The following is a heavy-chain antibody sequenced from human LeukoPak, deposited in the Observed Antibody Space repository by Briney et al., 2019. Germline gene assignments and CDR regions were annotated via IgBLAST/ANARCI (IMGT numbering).Heavy chain of an antibody. Sequence: PGGSPRLSCAASGFTFSSYSMNWVRQAPGKGLEWASSISSSSSYIYYADSVKGRFTISRDNAKNSLYLQMNSLRAEDTAVYYCAGGRIGAFDIWGQGTMVTVSS. CDR1: GFTFSSYS. CDR2: ISSSSSYI. D-gene: IGHD2-15*01. V-gene: IGHV3-21*01. J-gene: IGHJ3*02. CDR3: AGGRIGAFDI.